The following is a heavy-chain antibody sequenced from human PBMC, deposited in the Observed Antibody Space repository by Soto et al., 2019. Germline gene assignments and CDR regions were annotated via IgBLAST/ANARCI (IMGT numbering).Heavy chain of an antibody. J-gene: IGHJ4*02. CDR2: IYYSGST. D-gene: IGHD4-17*01. CDR3: ARDSGDLYDY. Sequence: ETLSLTCTVSGGSISSYYWSWIRQPPGKGLEWIGYIYYSGSTNYNPSLKSRVTISVDTSKNQFSLKLSSVTAADTAVYYCARDSGDLYDYWGQGTLVTVSS. CDR1: GGSISSYY. V-gene: IGHV4-59*01.